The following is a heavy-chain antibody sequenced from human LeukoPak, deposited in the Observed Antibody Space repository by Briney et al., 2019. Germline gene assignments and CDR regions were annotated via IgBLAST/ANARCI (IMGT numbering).Heavy chain of an antibody. J-gene: IGHJ4*02. CDR2: ISYDGSDK. Sequence: PGGSLRLSCAASGFTFRSYGIHWVRQAPCKGLEWVALISYDGSDKFFAGSVRGRFTISRDNSKNPLYLQMNSLRAEDTAVYYCAKDLATKYTLDYWGQGTLVTVSS. D-gene: IGHD6-6*01. CDR1: GFTFRSYG. CDR3: AKDLATKYTLDY. V-gene: IGHV3-30*18.